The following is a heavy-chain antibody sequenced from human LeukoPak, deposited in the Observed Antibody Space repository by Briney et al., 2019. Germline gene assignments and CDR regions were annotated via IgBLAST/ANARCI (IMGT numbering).Heavy chain of an antibody. V-gene: IGHV4-39*01. J-gene: IGHJ4*02. D-gene: IGHD1-26*01. CDR3: ARQRLWADY. Sequence: PSETLSLTCSVSSASISINHHYWGWIRQPPGKGLEWIGSIYYTGDTYYNPSLRSRVTISVDTSKNQFSLNLRSVTAADTAVYYCARQRLWADYWDQGTLVTVSS. CDR1: SASISINHHY. CDR2: IYYTGDT.